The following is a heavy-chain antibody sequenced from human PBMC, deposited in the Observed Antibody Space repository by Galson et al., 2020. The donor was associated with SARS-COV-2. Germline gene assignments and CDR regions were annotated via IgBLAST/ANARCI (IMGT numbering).Heavy chain of an antibody. J-gene: IGHJ1*01. V-gene: IGHV3-11*04. Sequence: NSGGSLRLSCAASGFTFSDYFMSWVRQAPGKGLEWVSYISSSGSSINYADSVKGRFTISRDNAKNSLNLQMNSLRVEDPAGYYCARVGDCSGGICYGAEYFQHLGQGTLVTVAS. D-gene: IGHD2-15*01. CDR2: ISSSGSSI. CDR1: GFTFSDYF. CDR3: ARVGDCSGGICYGAEYFQH.